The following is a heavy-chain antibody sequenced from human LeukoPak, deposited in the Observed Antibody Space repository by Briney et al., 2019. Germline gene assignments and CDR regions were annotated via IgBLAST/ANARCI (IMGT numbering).Heavy chain of an antibody. V-gene: IGHV3-74*01. CDR1: GFIFSNYW. J-gene: IGHJ4*02. CDR3: ARFNGYYDSFDY. Sequence: GGSLRLSCAASGFIFSNYWMHWVRQAPAKGLVWVSRINSDGSSTSYPDSVKGRFTISRDNAKNTLYLQMNSLRAEDTAVYYCARFNGYYDSFDYWGQGTLVTVSS. CDR2: INSDGSST. D-gene: IGHD3-22*01.